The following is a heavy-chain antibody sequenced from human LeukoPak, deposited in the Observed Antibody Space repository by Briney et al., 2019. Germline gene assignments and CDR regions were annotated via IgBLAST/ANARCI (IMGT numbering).Heavy chain of an antibody. CDR1: GFTFSDYY. V-gene: IGHV3-20*04. CDR3: ARGLYYYDSSGYPGDYYYYYMDV. D-gene: IGHD3-22*01. CDR2: INWNGGST. J-gene: IGHJ6*03. Sequence: GGSLRLSCAASGFTFSDYYMSWVRQAPGKGLEWVSGINWNGGSTGYADSVKGRFTISRDNAKNSLYLQMNSLRAEDTALYYCARGLYYYDSSGYPGDYYYYYMDVWGKGTTVTVSS.